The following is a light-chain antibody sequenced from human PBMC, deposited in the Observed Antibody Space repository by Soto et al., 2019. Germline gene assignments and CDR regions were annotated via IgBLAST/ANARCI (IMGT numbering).Light chain of an antibody. CDR2: DVS. CDR3: SSYTRSSTYV. CDR1: SSDVVGYNY. J-gene: IGLJ1*01. V-gene: IGLV2-14*01. Sequence: QSALTQPASVSGSPGQSITISCTGTSSDVVGYNYVSWYGQHPGRAPKLMIYDVSNRHSGVSNRFSGSKSGNTASLTISGLQAEDEADYYCSSYTRSSTYVFVTGTKLTVL.